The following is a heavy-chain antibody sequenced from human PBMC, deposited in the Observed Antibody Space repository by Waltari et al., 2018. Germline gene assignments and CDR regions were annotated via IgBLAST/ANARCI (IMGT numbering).Heavy chain of an antibody. CDR2: IWYDGSNK. D-gene: IGHD4-17*01. J-gene: IGHJ6*02. CDR3: ARDDGVAQLEGMDV. CDR1: GFTFSSSG. Sequence: QVQLVESGGGVVQPGRSLRLSCAASGFTFSSSGMHWVRPAPGKGLEWVAVIWYDGSNKYYADSVKGRFTISRDNSKNTLYLQMNSLRAEDTAVYYCARDDGVAQLEGMDVWGQGTTVTVSS. V-gene: IGHV3-33*01.